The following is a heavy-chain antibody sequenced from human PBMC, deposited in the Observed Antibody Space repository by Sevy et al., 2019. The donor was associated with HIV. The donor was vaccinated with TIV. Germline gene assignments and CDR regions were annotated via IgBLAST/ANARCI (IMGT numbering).Heavy chain of an antibody. CDR1: GYSFTSYW. CDR2: IYPSDSDT. V-gene: IGHV5-51*01. J-gene: IGHJ6*02. D-gene: IGHD6-6*01. CDR3: ARHIAAHPPYYYYGMDV. Sequence: GESLKIYCKGSGYSFTSYWIGWVRQMPGKGLEWMGLIYPSDSDTRYSPSFQGQVTISADKSISTAYLQWSSLKASDTAMYYCARHIAAHPPYYYYGMDVWGQGTTVTVSS.